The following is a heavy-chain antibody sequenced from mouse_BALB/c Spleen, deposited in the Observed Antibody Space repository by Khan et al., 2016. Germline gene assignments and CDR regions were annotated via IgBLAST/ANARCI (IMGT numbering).Heavy chain of an antibody. V-gene: IGHV5-6-4*01. Sequence: EVELVESGGGLVKPGGSLKLSCAASGFTFSSYTMSWVRQTPEKRLEWVATISSGGSYTYYPDSVKGRFTISRDNAKNTLYLQMSSLKSEDTAMYYCTRVPYGNYQGWFAYWGQGTLVTVSA. CDR2: ISSGGSYT. D-gene: IGHD2-1*01. CDR3: TRVPYGNYQGWFAY. CDR1: GFTFSSYT. J-gene: IGHJ3*01.